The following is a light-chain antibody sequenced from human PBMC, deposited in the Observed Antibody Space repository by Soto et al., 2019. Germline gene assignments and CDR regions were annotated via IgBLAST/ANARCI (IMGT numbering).Light chain of an antibody. CDR3: HQRSNWLT. V-gene: IGKV3-11*01. J-gene: IGKJ1*01. CDR2: DAS. Sequence: EIVLTQSPATLSLSPGERATLACRASQSVSSYLAWYQQKPGQAPRLRIYDASNRATGIPARFSGSGSGTDFTLTISSLEPEDFAVYYCHQRSNWLTFGQGTKVEIK. CDR1: QSVSSY.